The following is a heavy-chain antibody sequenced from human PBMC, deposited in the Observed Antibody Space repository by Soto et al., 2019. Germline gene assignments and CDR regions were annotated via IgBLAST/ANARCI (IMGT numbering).Heavy chain of an antibody. CDR1: GGSISSGGYS. J-gene: IGHJ4*02. D-gene: IGHD3-3*01. V-gene: IGHV4-30-2*05. CDR2: MYHSGST. CDR3: ARDGSGYPHLY. Sequence: SETLSLTCAVSGGSISSGGYSWSWIRQPPGKGLEWIGYMYHSGSTYYNPSLKSRVTISVDRSKNQFSLKLSSVTAADTAVYYWARDGSGYPHLYGGQGPLFTVP.